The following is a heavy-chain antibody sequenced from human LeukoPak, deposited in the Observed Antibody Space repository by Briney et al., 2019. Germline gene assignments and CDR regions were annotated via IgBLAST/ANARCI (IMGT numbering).Heavy chain of an antibody. CDR1: GFTFSSYS. CDR3: ARANYDYYGMDV. J-gene: IGHJ6*02. V-gene: IGHV3-21*01. CDR2: ISSSSSYI. D-gene: IGHD3-16*01. Sequence: GGSLRLSCAASGFTFSSYSMNWVRQAPGKGLEWVSSISSSSSYIYYADSVKGRFTISRDNAKNSLYLQMNSLRAEDTAVYYCARANYDYYGMDVWGQGTTVTVS.